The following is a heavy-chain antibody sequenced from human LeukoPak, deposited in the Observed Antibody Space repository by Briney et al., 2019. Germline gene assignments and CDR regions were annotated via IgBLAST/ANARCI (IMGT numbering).Heavy chain of an antibody. CDR1: GGTFSSYA. CDR2: IIPILGIA. V-gene: IGHV1-69*04. J-gene: IGHJ4*02. CDR3: TSRDGYNTPIDY. Sequence: SVKVSCKASGGTFSSYAISWVRQAPGQGLEWMGRIIPILGIANYAQKFQGRVTITADKSTSTAYMELSSLISEDTAVYYCTSRDGYNTPIDYWGQGTLVTVSS. D-gene: IGHD5-24*01.